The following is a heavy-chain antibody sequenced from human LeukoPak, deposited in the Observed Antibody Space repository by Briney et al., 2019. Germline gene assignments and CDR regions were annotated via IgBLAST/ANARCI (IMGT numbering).Heavy chain of an antibody. CDR2: INPNSGGT. Sequence: ASVKVSCKASGYTFTGYYMHWVRQAPGQGLEWMGWINPNSGGTNYAQKLQGRVTMTTDTSTSTAYMELRSLRSDDTAVYYCARELIFSTSTSSNAFDIWGQGTMVTVSS. CDR3: ARELIFSTSTSSNAFDI. J-gene: IGHJ3*02. CDR1: GYTFTGYY. V-gene: IGHV1-2*02. D-gene: IGHD2-2*01.